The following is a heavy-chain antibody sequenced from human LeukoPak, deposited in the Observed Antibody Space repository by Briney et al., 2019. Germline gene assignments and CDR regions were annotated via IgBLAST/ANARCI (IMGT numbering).Heavy chain of an antibody. CDR2: IYYSGST. Sequence: SETLSLTCTVSGGSISTCHWNWIRQPPGKGLEWIGYIYYSGSTNYNPSLTGRVTISVDTSKNQFSLKLSSVTAADTAVYYCAREFHYYDIRVWDAFEIWGQGEMGTVSS. D-gene: IGHD3-22*01. CDR1: GGSISTCH. J-gene: IGHJ3*02. CDR3: AREFHYYDIRVWDAFEI. V-gene: IGHV4-59*01.